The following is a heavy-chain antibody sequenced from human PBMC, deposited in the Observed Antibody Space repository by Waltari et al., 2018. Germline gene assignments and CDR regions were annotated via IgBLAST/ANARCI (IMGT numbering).Heavy chain of an antibody. D-gene: IGHD5-18*01. J-gene: IGHJ4*01. Sequence: EVQLVESGGGLIQPGGSLRLSCAASGFSVRDNYMNWVRQAPGKGRGWVLILYSEYNTYYSESVKGRFTISRDTSKTSLYLQMHSLRAEGTAIYDCVRGHSYGKFDYWGHGTLVTVSS. CDR2: LYSEYNT. CDR1: GFSVRDNY. CDR3: VRGHSYGKFDY. V-gene: IGHV3-53*01.